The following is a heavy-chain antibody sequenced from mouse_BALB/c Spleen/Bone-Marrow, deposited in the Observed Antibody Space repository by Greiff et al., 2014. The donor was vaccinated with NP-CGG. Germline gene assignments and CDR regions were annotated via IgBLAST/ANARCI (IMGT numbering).Heavy chain of an antibody. CDR1: GFSLTLYG. CDR2: IWSDGTR. CDR3: ARHERGYPYAMDY. J-gene: IGHJ4*01. D-gene: IGHD2-2*01. V-gene: IGHV2-6-2*01. Sequence: QVQLQQSGPDLVAPSQSLSITCTVSGFSLTLYGVHWVRQSPGKGLEWLGVIWSDGTRTNNSTHKFRLSISKDNHKSQVFLKLNSLRTDDAAMYFCARHERGYPYAMDYWGQGTSVTVSS.